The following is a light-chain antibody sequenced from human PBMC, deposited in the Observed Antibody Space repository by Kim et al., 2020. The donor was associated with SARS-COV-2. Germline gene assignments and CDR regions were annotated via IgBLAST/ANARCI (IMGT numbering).Light chain of an antibody. CDR1: KVGDKY. CDR3: QAWDSSTVV. Sequence: GAPGQTASITCSGDKVGDKYACWYQQKPGQSPVLVIYQDSKRPSGIPERFSGSNSGNTATLTISGTQAMDEADYYCQAWDSSTVVFGGGTQLTVL. V-gene: IGLV3-1*01. CDR2: QDS. J-gene: IGLJ2*01.